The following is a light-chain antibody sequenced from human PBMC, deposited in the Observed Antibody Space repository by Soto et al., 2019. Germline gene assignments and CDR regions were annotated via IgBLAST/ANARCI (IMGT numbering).Light chain of an antibody. CDR1: QGISKW. CDR3: QQYDVFSS. Sequence: DIQLTQSPSTLSASVGDRVTITCRASQGISKWLAWHQQKPGKAPKLLIYKASILESGVPSRFIGSGSWTEFTLTISSLQPDDFATYYCQQYDVFSSFGQGTKLEIK. CDR2: KAS. V-gene: IGKV1-5*03. J-gene: IGKJ2*01.